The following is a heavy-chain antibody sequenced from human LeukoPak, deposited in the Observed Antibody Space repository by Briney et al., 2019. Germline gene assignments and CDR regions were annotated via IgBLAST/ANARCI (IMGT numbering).Heavy chain of an antibody. CDR3: AKKVRVRGVIAYYYYYYGMDV. CDR2: ISGSGGST. V-gene: IGHV3-23*01. D-gene: IGHD3-10*01. J-gene: IGHJ6*02. Sequence: GGSLRLSCAASGFTFSSYAMSWVRQAPGKGLEWVSAISGSGGSTYYADSVKGRFTISRDNSKNTLYLQMNSLRAEDTAVYYCAKKVRVRGVIAYYYYYYGMDVWGQGTTVTVSS. CDR1: GFTFSSYA.